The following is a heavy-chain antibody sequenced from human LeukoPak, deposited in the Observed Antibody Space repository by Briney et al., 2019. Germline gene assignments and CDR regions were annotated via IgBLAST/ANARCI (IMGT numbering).Heavy chain of an antibody. CDR3: ARCGTTVALDYFDY. CDR1: GGSISSGGYY. Sequence: SQTLSLTCTVSGGSISSGGYYWSWIRQHPGKGLEWIGYIYYSGSTYYNPSLKSRVTISADTSKNQFSLKLSSVTAADTAVYYCARCGTTVALDYFDYWGQGTLVTVSS. V-gene: IGHV4-31*03. CDR2: IYYSGST. J-gene: IGHJ4*02. D-gene: IGHD4-11*01.